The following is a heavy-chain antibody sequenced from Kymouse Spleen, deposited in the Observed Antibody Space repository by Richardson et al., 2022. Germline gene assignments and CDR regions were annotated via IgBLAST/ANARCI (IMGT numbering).Heavy chain of an antibody. D-gene: IGHD3-10*01. CDR2: ISWDGGST. V-gene: IGHV3-43*01. J-gene: IGHJ4*02. CDR1: GFTFDDYT. Sequence: EVQLVESGGVVVQPGGSLRLSCAASGFTFDDYTMHWVRQAPGKGLEWVSLISWDGGSTYYADSVKGRFTISRDNSKNSLYLQMNSLRTEDTALYYCAKDMGARGVTFDYWGQGTLVTVSS. CDR3: AKDMGARGVTFDY.